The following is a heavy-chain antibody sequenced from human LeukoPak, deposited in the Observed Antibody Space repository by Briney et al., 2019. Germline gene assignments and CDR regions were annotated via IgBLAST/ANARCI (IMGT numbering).Heavy chain of an antibody. D-gene: IGHD2-2*01. Sequence: PGGSLRLSCAASGFTFSSYAMHWVRQAPGKGLEWVAVISYDGSNKYYADSVKGRFTISRDNSKNTLYLQMNSLRAEDTAVYYCARDSCSSTSCLLNYYYYYGMDVWGQGTTVTVSS. V-gene: IGHV3-30*04. J-gene: IGHJ6*02. CDR1: GFTFSSYA. CDR2: ISYDGSNK. CDR3: ARDSCSSTSCLLNYYYYYGMDV.